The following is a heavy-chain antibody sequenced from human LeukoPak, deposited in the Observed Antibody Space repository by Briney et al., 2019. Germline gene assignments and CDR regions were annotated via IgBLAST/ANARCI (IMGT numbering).Heavy chain of an antibody. CDR1: GGSISSRSYD. D-gene: IGHD4/OR15-4a*01. CDR3: ARKVRPDYSRFDY. V-gene: IGHV4-39*01. J-gene: IGHJ4*02. Sequence: SETLPLSCTVSGGSISSRSYDWGWIRPPPGKGLEWVMSIYESATTYYTPSLKNRLTISVDTSKNQFSLKLISVTAADPAVYYCARKVRPDYSRFDYWGQRTLVTVSS. CDR2: IYESATT.